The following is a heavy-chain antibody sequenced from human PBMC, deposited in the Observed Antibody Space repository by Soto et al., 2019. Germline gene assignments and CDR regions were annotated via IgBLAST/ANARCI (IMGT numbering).Heavy chain of an antibody. CDR1: GGPFSSYT. Sequence: GASLKVSCKTSGGPFSSYTISWVRHDPGQGLEWMGRIIPILGIANYAQKFQGRVTITADKSTSTAYMELSSLRSEDTAVYYCARDRLRYFDWPEDAFDIWGQGTMVTVSS. D-gene: IGHD3-9*01. J-gene: IGHJ3*02. V-gene: IGHV1-69*04. CDR3: ARDRLRYFDWPEDAFDI. CDR2: IIPILGIA.